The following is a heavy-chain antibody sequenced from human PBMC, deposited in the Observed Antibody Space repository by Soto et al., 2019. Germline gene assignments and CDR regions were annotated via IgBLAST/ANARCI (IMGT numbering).Heavy chain of an antibody. CDR1: GFTFSSYW. CDR3: ARNSHCSGGSCYYYYYYYMDV. J-gene: IGHJ6*03. CDR2: INSDGSST. D-gene: IGHD2-15*01. Sequence: GGSLRLSCAASGFTFSSYWMHWVRQAPGKGLVWVSRINSDGSSTSYADSVKGRFTISRDNAKNTLYLQMNSLRAEDTAVYYCARNSHCSGGSCYYYYYYYMDVWGKGTTVTVSS. V-gene: IGHV3-74*01.